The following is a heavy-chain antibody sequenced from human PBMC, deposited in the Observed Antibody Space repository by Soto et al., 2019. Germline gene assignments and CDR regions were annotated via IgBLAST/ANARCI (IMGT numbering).Heavy chain of an antibody. Sequence: EVQLVETGGGLIQPGGSLRLSCAASGFTVSSNYMSWVRQAPGKGLEWVSVIYSGGSTYYADSVKGRFTISRDNSKNTLHLQMNSLRAEDTAVYYCARLTQSSGWPWWGQGTLVTVSS. CDR1: GFTVSSNY. J-gene: IGHJ4*02. CDR3: ARLTQSSGWPW. V-gene: IGHV3-53*02. D-gene: IGHD6-19*01. CDR2: IYSGGST.